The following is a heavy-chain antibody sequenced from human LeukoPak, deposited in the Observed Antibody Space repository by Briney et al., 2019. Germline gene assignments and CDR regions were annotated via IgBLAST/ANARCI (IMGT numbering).Heavy chain of an antibody. CDR2: ISYDGSNK. D-gene: IGHD3-10*01. J-gene: IGHJ4*02. Sequence: QPGGSLRLSCAASGFTFSSYGMHWVRQAPGKGLEWVAVISYDGSNKYYADSVKGRFTISRDNSKNTLYLQMNSLRAEDTAVYYCAKGVIRFGELWGLDYWGQGTLVTVSS. CDR1: GFTFSSYG. CDR3: AKGVIRFGELWGLDY. V-gene: IGHV3-30*18.